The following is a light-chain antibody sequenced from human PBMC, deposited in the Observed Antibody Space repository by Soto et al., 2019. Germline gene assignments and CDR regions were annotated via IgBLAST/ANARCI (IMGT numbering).Light chain of an antibody. Sequence: EIVLTQSPATLSLSPGERATLSCGASRSLSSGDLAWYQQKPGLAPRLLIYDTSSRATGIPDRFSGSGSGTDFTLTISRLEPEDFAVYYCQQYGSSLYTFGQGTKLEIK. J-gene: IGKJ2*01. CDR1: RSLSSGD. V-gene: IGKV3D-20*01. CDR2: DTS. CDR3: QQYGSSLYT.